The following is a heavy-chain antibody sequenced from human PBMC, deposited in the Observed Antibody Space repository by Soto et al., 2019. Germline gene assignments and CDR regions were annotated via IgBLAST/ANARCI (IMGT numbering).Heavy chain of an antibody. Sequence: QVQLQESGPGLVKPSETLSLTCTVSGGSISTYYWSWIRQPPGKGLEWIGYIYYSGTASYNPSLKSRVTISLDTSKNQFSLKLSSVTAADTAEYYCARGGHCTDGVCSALDYWGQGTLVTVSS. V-gene: IGHV4-59*08. CDR3: ARGGHCTDGVCSALDY. CDR1: GGSISTYY. J-gene: IGHJ4*02. CDR2: IYYSGTA. D-gene: IGHD2-8*01.